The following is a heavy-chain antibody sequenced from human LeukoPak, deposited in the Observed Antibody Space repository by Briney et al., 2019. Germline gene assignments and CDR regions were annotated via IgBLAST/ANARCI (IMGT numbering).Heavy chain of an antibody. CDR3: VRDRGIQLWALDY. V-gene: IGHV3-74*01. D-gene: IGHD5-18*01. J-gene: IGHJ4*02. CDR2: INSDGSST. CDR1: GFTFSSYS. Sequence: PPGGSLRLSCAASGFTFSSYSMNWVRQAPGKGLVWVSRINSDGSSTRYADSVKGRFTISRDNAKNTLYLQMNSLRAEDTAVYYCVRDRGIQLWALDYWGQGTLVTVSS.